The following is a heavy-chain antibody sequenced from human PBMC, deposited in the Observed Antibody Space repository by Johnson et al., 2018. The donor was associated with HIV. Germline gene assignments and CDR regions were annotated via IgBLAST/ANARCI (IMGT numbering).Heavy chain of an antibody. Sequence: QVQLVESGGGVVQPGRSLRLSCAASGFTFSSYGMHWVRQAPGQGLEWVAVIWYDGSNKYYADSVKGRFTISRDNSKNTLYLQMNSLRAEDTAVYYCANGRLAAHDAFDIWGQGTMVTVSS. CDR2: IWYDGSNK. CDR1: GFTFSSYG. CDR3: ANGRLAAHDAFDI. V-gene: IGHV3-33*06. D-gene: IGHD1-26*01. J-gene: IGHJ3*02.